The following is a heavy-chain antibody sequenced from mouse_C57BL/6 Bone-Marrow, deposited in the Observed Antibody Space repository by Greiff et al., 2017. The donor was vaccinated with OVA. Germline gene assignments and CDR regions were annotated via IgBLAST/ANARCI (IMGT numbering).Heavy chain of an antibody. CDR3: TTVYYDYGFAY. Sequence: VQLQQSGAELVRPGASVKLSCTASGFNIKDDYMHWVKQRPEQGLEWIGWIDPENGDTESASKFQGKATITADTSSNTAYLQLSSLTSEDTAVYYCTTVYYDYGFAYWGQGTLVTVSA. D-gene: IGHD2-4*01. V-gene: IGHV14-4*01. CDR2: IDPENGDT. J-gene: IGHJ3*01. CDR1: GFNIKDDY.